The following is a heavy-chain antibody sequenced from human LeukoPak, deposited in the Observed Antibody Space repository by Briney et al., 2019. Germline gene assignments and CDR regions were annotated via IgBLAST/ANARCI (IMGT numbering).Heavy chain of an antibody. CDR2: INPNSGGT. CDR3: ARDLGGSYYDDAFDI. Sequence: ASVKASCKASGYTFTSYGISWVRQAPGQGLEWMGWINPNSGGTNYAQKFQGRVTMTRDTSISTAYMELSRLRSDDTAVYYCARDLGGSYYDDAFDIWGQGTMVTVSS. J-gene: IGHJ3*02. D-gene: IGHD1-26*01. V-gene: IGHV1-2*02. CDR1: GYTFTSYG.